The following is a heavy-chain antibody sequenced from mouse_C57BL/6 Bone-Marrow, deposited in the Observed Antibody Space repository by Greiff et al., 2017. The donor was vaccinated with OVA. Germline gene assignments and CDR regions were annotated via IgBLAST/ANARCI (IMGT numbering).Heavy chain of an antibody. D-gene: IGHD2-1*01. CDR3: ARRDYGNYDSLYYFDY. J-gene: IGHJ2*01. CDR2: INPNTGGT. V-gene: IGHV1-26*01. CDR1: GYTFTDYY. Sequence: EVQLQQSGPELVKPGASVKISCKASGYTFTDYYMNWVKQSPGKSLEWIGDINPNTGGTSYNQKFKGQATLTVDKSSSTAYLELRSLTSEDSAVEYCARRDYGNYDSLYYFDYWGQGTTLTVSA.